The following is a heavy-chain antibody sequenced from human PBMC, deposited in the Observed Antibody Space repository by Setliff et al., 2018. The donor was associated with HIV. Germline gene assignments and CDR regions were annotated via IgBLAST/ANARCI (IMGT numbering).Heavy chain of an antibody. CDR1: GYSFTKYE. CDR3: ARRGEERNMITGALDV. CDR2: VSPSIGNS. D-gene: IGHD3-16*01. Sequence: ASVKVSCKASGYSFTKYEINWVRQAPGQGLEWLGWVSPSIGNSDFAQKFKGRISLTTDTSIRTAYMELRGLKSDDTAVYFCARRGEERNMITGALDVWGQGSWVTVSS. J-gene: IGHJ3*01. V-gene: IGHV1-8*01.